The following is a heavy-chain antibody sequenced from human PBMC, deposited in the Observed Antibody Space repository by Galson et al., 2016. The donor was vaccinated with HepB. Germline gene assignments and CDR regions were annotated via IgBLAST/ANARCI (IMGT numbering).Heavy chain of an antibody. CDR1: GFTFTTYW. CDR2: ISPDGGAT. V-gene: IGHV3-74*01. Sequence: SLRLSCAASGFTFTTYWMHWVRQVPGKGLVWVSGISPDGGATTHADSVKGRFTISRDNAKNTLYLQMNSQRAEDTAVYYCVKDSGRFSFDSWGQGTLVTVSS. CDR3: VKDSGRFSFDS. J-gene: IGHJ4*02. D-gene: IGHD3-10*01.